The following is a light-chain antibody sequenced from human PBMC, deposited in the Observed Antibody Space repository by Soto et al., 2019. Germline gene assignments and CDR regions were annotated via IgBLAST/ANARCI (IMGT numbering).Light chain of an antibody. J-gene: IGKJ1*01. Sequence: DIVMTQSPATLSVSPGERATLSCRASQSVSSNLAWYQQKPGQAPRLLIYGASTRATGIPARFSGSGSGTEFTLNISSLQSEDFAVYYCKQYNNWPRTFGQGTKGDIK. CDR3: KQYNNWPRT. V-gene: IGKV3-15*01. CDR1: QSVSSN. CDR2: GAS.